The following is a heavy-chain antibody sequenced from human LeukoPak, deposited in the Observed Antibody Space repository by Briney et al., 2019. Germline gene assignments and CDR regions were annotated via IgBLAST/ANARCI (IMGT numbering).Heavy chain of an antibody. V-gene: IGHV4-34*01. D-gene: IGHD5-18*01. CDR1: GGSFSGYY. J-gene: IGHJ4*02. CDR2: INHSGST. CDR3: ARGGLREMATAHYFDY. Sequence: SETLSLTCAVYGGSFSGYYWSWIRQPPGKGLEWIGEINHSGSTNYNPSLKSRVTISVDTSKNQFSLKLSSVTAADTAVYYCARGGLREMATAHYFDYWGQGTLVTVSS.